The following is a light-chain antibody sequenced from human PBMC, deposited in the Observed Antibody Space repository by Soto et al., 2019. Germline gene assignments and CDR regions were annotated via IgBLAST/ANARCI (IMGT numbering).Light chain of an antibody. CDR1: SSDVGGYNY. V-gene: IGLV2-14*01. Sequence: QSALTQPGSGSGSPGQSITMSCTGSSSDVGGYNYVSWYQQHPGKAPKLMIYEVSNRPSGISTRFSGSKSGHTASLPLYGLQAEDEADYYCTSHTSSSTLVFGQATKVTVL. CDR2: EVS. CDR3: TSHTSSSTLV. J-gene: IGLJ2*01.